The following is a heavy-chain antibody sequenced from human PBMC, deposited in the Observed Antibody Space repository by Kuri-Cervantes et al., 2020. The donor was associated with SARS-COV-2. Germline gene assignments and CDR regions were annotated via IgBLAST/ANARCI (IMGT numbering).Heavy chain of an antibody. V-gene: IGHV4-34*01. J-gene: IGHJ4*02. CDR2: IHHSGST. CDR3: ARVKSVVTPDIDY. Sequence: LSCAVYGASFSGYYWSWIRQPPGKGLEWIGEIHHSGSTNYYPSLKSRFAITVDTSKNQYSLRLSSVTAADTAVYYCARVKSVVTPDIDYWGQGTLVTVSS. CDR1: GASFSGYY. D-gene: IGHD4-23*01.